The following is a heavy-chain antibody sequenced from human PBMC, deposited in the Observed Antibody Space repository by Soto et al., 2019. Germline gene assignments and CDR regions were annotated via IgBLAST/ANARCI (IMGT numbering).Heavy chain of an antibody. J-gene: IGHJ6*02. D-gene: IGHD2-15*01. V-gene: IGHV3-33*01. CDR2: IWYDGSNK. CDR1: GFTFSSYG. CDR3: ARAPVVVAAKAFYYYYGMDV. Sequence: LRLSCAASGFTFSSYGMHWVRQAPGKGLEWVAVIWYDGSNKYYADSVKGRFTISRDNSKNTLYLQMNSLRAEDTAVYYCARAPVVVAAKAFYYYYGMDVRGQGTTVTVSS.